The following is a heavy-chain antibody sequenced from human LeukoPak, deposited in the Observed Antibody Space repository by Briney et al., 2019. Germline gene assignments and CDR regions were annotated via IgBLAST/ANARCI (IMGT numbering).Heavy chain of an antibody. CDR3: ARDFGYCTNGVCSNWFDP. CDR2: ISSSGSTI. D-gene: IGHD2-8*01. V-gene: IGHV3-11*01. Sequence: GGSLRLSCAASGFTFSDYYMSWIRQAPGKGLEWVSYISSSGSTIYHADSVKGRFTISRDNAKNSLYLQMNSLRAEDTAVYYCARDFGYCTNGVCSNWFDPWGQGTLVTVSS. CDR1: GFTFSDYY. J-gene: IGHJ5*02.